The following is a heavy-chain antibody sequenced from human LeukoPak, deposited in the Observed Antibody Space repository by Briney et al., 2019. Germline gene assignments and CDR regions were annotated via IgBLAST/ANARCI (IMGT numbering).Heavy chain of an antibody. CDR3: ARGQSYGDYTHVFDY. V-gene: IGHV3-48*01. J-gene: IGHJ4*02. CDR1: GFTFSSYS. D-gene: IGHD4-17*01. CDR2: ISSSSSTI. Sequence: PGGSLRLSCAASGFTFSSYSMNWVRQAPGKGLEWVSYISSSSSTIYYADSVKGRFTISRDNAKNSLYPQMNSLRAEDTAVYYCARGQSYGDYTHVFDYWGQGTLVTVSS.